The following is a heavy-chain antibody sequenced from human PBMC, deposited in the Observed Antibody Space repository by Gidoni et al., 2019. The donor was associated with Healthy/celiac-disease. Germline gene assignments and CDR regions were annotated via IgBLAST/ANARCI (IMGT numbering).Heavy chain of an antibody. CDR2: RKQDGSEK. V-gene: IGHV3-7*03. CDR3: AREGQDYDYVWGSDRHHWYFDL. CDR1: GFTVRSYG. J-gene: IGHJ2*01. D-gene: IGHD3-16*02. Sequence: EVPLVESGGGLVQPGVLRRLSCAASGFTVRSYGMRGVHPAPGKGQGWLANRKQDGSEKYYVDSGKGRFTISRDNAKNSLYLQMNSLRAEDTAVYYCAREGQDYDYVWGSDRHHWYFDLWGRGTLVTVSS.